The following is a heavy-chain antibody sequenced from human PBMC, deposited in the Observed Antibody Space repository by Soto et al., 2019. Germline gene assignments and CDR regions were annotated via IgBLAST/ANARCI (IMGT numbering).Heavy chain of an antibody. CDR2: ISAHNGNT. Sequence: QVHLVQSGAEVKKPGASVKVSCKGSGYDFTTYGITWVRQAPGQGLEWMAWISAHNGNTDYAQKLQGRVNVTRDTSTSTAYMELRSLRSDDTAVYYCARGRYGDYGGQGALVTVSS. CDR3: ARGRYGDY. CDR1: GYDFTTYG. J-gene: IGHJ4*02. D-gene: IGHD1-1*01. V-gene: IGHV1-18*01.